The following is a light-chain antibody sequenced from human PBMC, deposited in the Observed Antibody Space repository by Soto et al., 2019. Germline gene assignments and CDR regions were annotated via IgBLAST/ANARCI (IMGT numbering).Light chain of an antibody. CDR3: QQYGSLSWT. J-gene: IGKJ1*01. V-gene: IGKV3-20*01. CDR1: QSVSSNY. Sequence: DIVLTQSPGTLYLSPGERATLSCRASQSVSSNYLAWYQQKPGQAPRLRIYGASTRATGVPDRFSGSGSGTDFTLTISRLEPEDFAVYHCQQYGSLSWTFGQGTKVEIK. CDR2: GAS.